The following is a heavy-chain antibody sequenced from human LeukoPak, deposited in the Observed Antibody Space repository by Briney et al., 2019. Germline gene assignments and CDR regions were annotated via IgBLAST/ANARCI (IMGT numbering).Heavy chain of an antibody. CDR3: ARLSIVVVAARIFDY. V-gene: IGHV4-59*05. D-gene: IGHD2-15*01. Sequence: SETLSLTCTVSGGSISSYYWSWIRQPPGKGLEWIGSIYYSGSTYYNPSLKSRVTISVDTSKNQFSLKLSSVTAADTAVYYCARLSIVVVAARIFDYWGQGTLVTVSS. CDR2: IYYSGST. CDR1: GGSISSYY. J-gene: IGHJ4*02.